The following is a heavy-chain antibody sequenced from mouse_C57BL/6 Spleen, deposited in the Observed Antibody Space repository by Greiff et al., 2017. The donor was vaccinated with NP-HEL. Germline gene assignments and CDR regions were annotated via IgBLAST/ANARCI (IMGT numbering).Heavy chain of an antibody. CDR2: INPNNGGT. CDR3: ARSYGRGDWFAY. V-gene: IGHV1-26*01. CDR1: GYTFTDYY. Sequence: VQLQQSGPELVKPGASVKISCKASGYTFTDYYMNWVKQSHGKSLEWIGDINPNNGGTSYNQKFKGKATLTVDKSSSTAYMELRSLTSEDSAVYYCARSYGRGDWFAYWGQGTLVTVSA. D-gene: IGHD2-10*02. J-gene: IGHJ3*01.